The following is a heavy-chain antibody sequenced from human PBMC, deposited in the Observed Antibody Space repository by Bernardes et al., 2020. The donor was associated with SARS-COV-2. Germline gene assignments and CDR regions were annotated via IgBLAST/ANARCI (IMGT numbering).Heavy chain of an antibody. V-gene: IGHV1-2*02. CDR3: AIPPTNYDRYGMDV. D-gene: IGHD3-22*01. J-gene: IGHJ6*02. Sequence: LEWMGWINPNSGGTNYAQKFQGRVTMTRDTSISTAYMELSRLRSDDTAVYYCAIPPTNYDRYGMDVWGQGTTVTVSS. CDR2: INPNSGGT.